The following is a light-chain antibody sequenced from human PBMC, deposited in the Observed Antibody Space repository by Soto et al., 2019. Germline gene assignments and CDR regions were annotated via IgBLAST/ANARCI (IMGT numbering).Light chain of an antibody. CDR3: NSYTSSSTLL. CDR1: SSDVGGYNY. CDR2: DVS. J-gene: IGLJ2*01. Sequence: QSALTQPASVSGYPGQSITISCTGTSSDVGGYNYVSWYQQHPGKAPKLMIYDVSNRPSGVSNRFSGSKSGNTASLTISGLQAEDEADYYCNSYTSSSTLLFGGGTKLTVL. V-gene: IGLV2-14*01.